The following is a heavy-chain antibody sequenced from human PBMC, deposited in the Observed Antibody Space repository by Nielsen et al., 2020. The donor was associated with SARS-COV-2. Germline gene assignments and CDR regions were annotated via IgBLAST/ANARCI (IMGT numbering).Heavy chain of an antibody. D-gene: IGHD7-27*01. CDR1: GFTFSDYY. Sequence: GESLKISCAASGFTFSDYYMSWIRQAPGKGLEWVSYISSSGSTIYYADSVKGRFTISRDNAKNSLYLQMNSLRAEDTAVYYCARLANWGSFDWFDPWGQGTLVTVSS. CDR3: ARLANWGSFDWFDP. J-gene: IGHJ5*02. CDR2: ISSSGSTI. V-gene: IGHV3-11*01.